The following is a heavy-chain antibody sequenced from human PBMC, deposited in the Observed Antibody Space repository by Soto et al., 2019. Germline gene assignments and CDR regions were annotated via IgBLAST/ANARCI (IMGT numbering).Heavy chain of an antibody. J-gene: IGHJ4*01. V-gene: IGHV1-2*05. Sequence: ASVKVSCKASGYTFTGYYMHWVRRARRQGVEWKGRIKPNSGGTNYAQTVEDRVSMTRDTSMSTAYVALNSLRGEETVVYYGASSSGNSGGFYGDRIIFWGQEPSSPSRQ. D-gene: IGHD2-15*01. CDR2: IKPNSGGT. CDR3: ASSSGNSGGFYGDRIIF. CDR1: GYTFTGYY.